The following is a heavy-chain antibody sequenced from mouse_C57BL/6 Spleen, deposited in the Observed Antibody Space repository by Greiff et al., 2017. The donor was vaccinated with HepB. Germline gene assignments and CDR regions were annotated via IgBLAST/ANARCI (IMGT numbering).Heavy chain of an antibody. CDR2: FHPYNDDT. J-gene: IGHJ2*01. D-gene: IGHD2-5*01. CDR3: ARGAYYSNPFDY. Sequence: VKLMESGAELVKPGASVKMSCKASGYTFTTYPIEWMKQNHGKSLEWIGNFHPYNDDTKYNEKFKGKATLTVEKSSSTVYLELSRLTSDDSAVYYCARGAYYSNPFDYWGQGTTLTVSS. V-gene: IGHV1-47*01. CDR1: GYTFTTYP.